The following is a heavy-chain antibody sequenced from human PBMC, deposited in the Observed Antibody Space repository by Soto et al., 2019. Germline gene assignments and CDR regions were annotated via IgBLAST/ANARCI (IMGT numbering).Heavy chain of an antibody. V-gene: IGHV1-69*01. J-gene: IGHJ6*02. CDR2: IIPIFGTA. D-gene: IGHD6-6*01. Sequence: VQLVQSGAEVKKPGSSVKVSCKASGGTFSSYAISWVRQAPGQGLEWMGGIIPIFGTANYAQKFQGRVTITADESTSTAYMELSSLRSEDTAVYYCAREDSSSSGLYYYYGMDVWGQGTTVTVSS. CDR1: GGTFSSYA. CDR3: AREDSSSSGLYYYYGMDV.